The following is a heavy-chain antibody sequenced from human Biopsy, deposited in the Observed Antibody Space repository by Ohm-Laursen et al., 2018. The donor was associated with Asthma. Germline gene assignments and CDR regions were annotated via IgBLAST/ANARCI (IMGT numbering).Heavy chain of an antibody. V-gene: IGHV3-30*18. CDR2: ISFDGSNK. D-gene: IGHD1-26*01. J-gene: IGHJ4*02. Sequence: SLRLSCAASGFTFRTYAMHWVRQAPGKGLEWVAVISFDGSNKDFADSVKGRFTISRDNSKNTMYLEMNSLRAEDTAVYYCAKDVFPGWELRRGPDYWGQGTLVTVSS. CDR1: GFTFRTYA. CDR3: AKDVFPGWELRRGPDY.